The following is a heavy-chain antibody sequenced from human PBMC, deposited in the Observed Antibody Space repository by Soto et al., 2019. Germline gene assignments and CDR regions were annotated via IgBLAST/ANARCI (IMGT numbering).Heavy chain of an antibody. CDR1: GYSFTTSG. CDR2: FSTYNGNT. J-gene: IGHJ4*02. V-gene: IGHV1-18*01. CDR3: ARRLYGDYDY. Sequence: QAQLVQSGAEVKEPGASVKVSCKASGYSFTTSGITWVRQAPGQGLEWMVWFSTYNGNTNYAQKLQDRVTLTTDTSTSTAYMELRSLRSDDTAVYYCARRLYGDYDYWGQGTLVTVSS. D-gene: IGHD4-17*01.